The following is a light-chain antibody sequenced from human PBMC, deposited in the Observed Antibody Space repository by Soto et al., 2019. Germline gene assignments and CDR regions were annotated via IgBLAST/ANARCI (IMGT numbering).Light chain of an antibody. Sequence: DIQMTQSPSSLSASVGDRVTITCQASHDIGNYSNWYQHKPGKAPKLLIYGAYNLETGVPSRFSGGGSGTDFTFTITSLQPEDFATYYCQYCDYVPLFGPGTTVDVK. J-gene: IGKJ3*01. V-gene: IGKV1-33*01. CDR3: QYCDYVPL. CDR1: HDIGNY. CDR2: GAY.